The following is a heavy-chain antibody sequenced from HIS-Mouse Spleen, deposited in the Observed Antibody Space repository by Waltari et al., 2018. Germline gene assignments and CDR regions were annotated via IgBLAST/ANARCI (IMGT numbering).Heavy chain of an antibody. CDR2: INSDGSST. V-gene: IGHV3-74*01. CDR1: GFTFSSYW. J-gene: IGHJ3*02. CDR3: ARDLELDAFDI. Sequence: EVQLVESGGGLVQPGGSLRLACAASGFTFSSYWMHWVRQAPGKGLAWVSRINSDGSSTSYADSVKGRFTISRDNAKNTLYLQMNSLRAEDTAVYYCARDLELDAFDIWGQGTMVTVSS. D-gene: IGHD1-1*01.